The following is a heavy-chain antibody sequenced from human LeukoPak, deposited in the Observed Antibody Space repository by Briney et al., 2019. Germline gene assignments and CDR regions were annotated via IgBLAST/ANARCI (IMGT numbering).Heavy chain of an antibody. Sequence: SGGSLRLSCAASGFTFSGYAMHWVRQAPGKGLEWVSHITASGTAMFYADSVKGRFTISRDNAKNSLYLQMNSLRDEDTAVYYCASSGSYRFDYWGQGTLVTVSS. V-gene: IGHV3-48*02. CDR3: ASSGSYRFDY. D-gene: IGHD1-26*01. J-gene: IGHJ4*02. CDR2: ITASGTAM. CDR1: GFTFSGYA.